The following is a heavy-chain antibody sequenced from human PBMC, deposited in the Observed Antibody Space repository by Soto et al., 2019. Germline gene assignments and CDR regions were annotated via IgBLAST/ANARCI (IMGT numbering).Heavy chain of an antibody. D-gene: IGHD1-26*01. Sequence: SETLSPTCTVSGGSVSSGSYYWSWIRQPPGKGLEWIGYIYYSGSTNYNPSLKSRVTISVDTSKNQFSLKLSSVTAADTAVYYCARYSGSYCGFDLNLNDYWGQGTLVTVSS. CDR2: IYYSGST. CDR1: GGSVSSGSYY. J-gene: IGHJ4*02. CDR3: ARYSGSYCGFDLNLNDY. V-gene: IGHV4-61*01.